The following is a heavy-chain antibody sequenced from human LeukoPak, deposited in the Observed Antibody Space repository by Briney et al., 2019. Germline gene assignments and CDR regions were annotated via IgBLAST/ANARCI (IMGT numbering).Heavy chain of an antibody. J-gene: IGHJ4*02. D-gene: IGHD4-17*01. CDR3: AKYNDYDFDY. CDR2: INQDGGQT. CDR1: GFTFRSNW. Sequence: GGSLRLSCAASGFTFRSNWMGWVRQAPGKGLEWVAKINQDGGQTKYVDSVKGRFTISRDNAKNSLHLQMNSLRADDTAVYYCAKYNDYDFDYWGQGTLVTVSP. V-gene: IGHV3-7*01.